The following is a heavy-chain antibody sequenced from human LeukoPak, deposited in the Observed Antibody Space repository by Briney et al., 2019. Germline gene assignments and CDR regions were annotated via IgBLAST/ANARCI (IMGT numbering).Heavy chain of an antibody. CDR2: LSGSGGST. CDR3: ARDRGYYGSGSYHAYFDY. Sequence: GGSLRLSCAASGFTFAGYAMSWVRQAPGKGLEWVSTLSGSGGSTYYADSVKGRFTISRDNSKNTLYLQMNSLRAEDTAVYYCARDRGYYGSGSYHAYFDYWSQGTLVTVSS. J-gene: IGHJ4*02. D-gene: IGHD3-10*01. CDR1: GFTFAGYA. V-gene: IGHV3-23*01.